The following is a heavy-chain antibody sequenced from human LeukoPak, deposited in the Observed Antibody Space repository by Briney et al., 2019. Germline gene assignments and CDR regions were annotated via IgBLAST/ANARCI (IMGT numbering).Heavy chain of an antibody. J-gene: IGHJ3*02. CDR2: IYSDGST. D-gene: IGHD3-9*01. V-gene: IGHV3-66*01. CDR1: GFIVSSNY. Sequence: GSLRLSCAASGFIVSSNYMSWVRQAPGKGLEWVSIIYSDGSTYNTASVKGRFTISRDNSKNTVHFQMNSLRAEDTAVYYCARDRDIPTGGAFDIWGQGTMVTVSS. CDR3: ARDRDIPTGGAFDI.